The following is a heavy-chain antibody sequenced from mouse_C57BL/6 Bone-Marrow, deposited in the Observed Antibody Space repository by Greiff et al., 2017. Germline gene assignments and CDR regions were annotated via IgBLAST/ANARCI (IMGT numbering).Heavy chain of an antibody. Sequence: DVKLVESGGGLVKPGGSLKLSCAASGFTFSSYAMSWVRQTPEKRLEWVATISDGGSYTYYPDNVKGRFTISRDNAKNNLYLQMSHLKSEDTAMYYCARQLRAMDYWGQGTSVTVSS. D-gene: IGHD2-4*01. CDR1: GFTFSSYA. CDR2: ISDGGSYT. J-gene: IGHJ4*01. CDR3: ARQLRAMDY. V-gene: IGHV5-4*03.